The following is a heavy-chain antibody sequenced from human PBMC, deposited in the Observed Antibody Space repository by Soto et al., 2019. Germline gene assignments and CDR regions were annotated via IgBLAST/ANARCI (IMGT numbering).Heavy chain of an antibody. V-gene: IGHV1-2*04. CDR2: INPNSGGT. J-gene: IGHJ4*02. CDR1: GYTFTGYY. CDR3: ARRYCSSTSCYNYFDY. D-gene: IGHD2-2*02. Sequence: ASVKVSCQASGYTFTGYYMHWVRQAPGQGLEWMGWINPNSGGTNYAQKFQGWVTMTRDTSISTAYMELSRLRSDDTAVYYCARRYCSSTSCYNYFDYWGQGTLVTVSS.